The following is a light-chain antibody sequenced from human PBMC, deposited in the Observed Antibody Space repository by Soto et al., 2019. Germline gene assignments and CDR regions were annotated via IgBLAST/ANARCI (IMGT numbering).Light chain of an antibody. CDR3: QHYNSYSEA. CDR1: QGISSY. CDR2: AAS. Sequence: QLTQSPSSLSASVGDRVAITCRASQGISSYLAWYQKKPGKAPNLLIYAASTLQSGVPSRFSGSGSGTEFTLTISSLQPDDFATYYCQHYNSYSEAFGQGTKVDI. J-gene: IGKJ1*01. V-gene: IGKV1-9*01.